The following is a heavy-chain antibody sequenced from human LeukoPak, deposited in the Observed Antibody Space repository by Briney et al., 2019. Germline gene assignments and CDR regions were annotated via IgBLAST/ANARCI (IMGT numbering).Heavy chain of an antibody. CDR3: ASIRVDSGYDSFDC. CDR1: GGSISHNIYY. CDR2: IYYSGST. J-gene: IGHJ4*02. D-gene: IGHD5-12*01. Sequence: KASETLSLTCTVSGGSISHNIYYWGWGPQPPGEGGEWVGSIYYSGSTYYNPSLRGRVTISVDTSKNQFSLRLSSVTAADTAVYYCASIRVDSGYDSFDCWGQGTLVTVSS. V-gene: IGHV4-39*01.